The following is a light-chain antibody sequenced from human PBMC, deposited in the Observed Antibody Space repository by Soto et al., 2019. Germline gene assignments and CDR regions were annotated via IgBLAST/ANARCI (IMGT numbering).Light chain of an antibody. V-gene: IGLV2-14*01. Sequence: QSVLTQPASVSGSPGQSITISCTGSSSDVGGYNYVSWYQHHPGKAPKLMIFEVSNRPSGASNRFSGSKSGNTASLTISWLQADDEADYYCSSYTTSSTVVFGGGTKLTVL. CDR2: EVS. CDR3: SSYTTSSTVV. J-gene: IGLJ2*01. CDR1: SSDVGGYNY.